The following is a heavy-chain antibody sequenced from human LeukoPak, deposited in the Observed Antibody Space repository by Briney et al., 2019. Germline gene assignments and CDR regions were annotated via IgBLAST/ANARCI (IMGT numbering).Heavy chain of an antibody. V-gene: IGHV3-23*01. CDR3: AKDVAWLQYND. D-gene: IGHD5-24*01. J-gene: IGHJ4*02. CDR1: GFTFSSYG. Sequence: GGTLRLSCAASGFTFSSYGMSWVRQAPGKGLEWVSAISGSGGSTYYADSVKGRFTISRDNSKNTLYLQINSLRDEDTAVYYCAKDVAWLQYNDWGQGTLVTVSS. CDR2: ISGSGGST.